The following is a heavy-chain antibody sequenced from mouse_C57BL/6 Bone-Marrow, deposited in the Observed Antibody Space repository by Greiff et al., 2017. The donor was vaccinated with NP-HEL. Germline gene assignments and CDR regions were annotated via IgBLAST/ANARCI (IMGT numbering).Heavy chain of an antibody. V-gene: IGHV1-53*01. D-gene: IGHD1-1*01. J-gene: IGHJ1*03. CDR3: ARSNYYHGSSNWYCDV. Sequence: QVQLQQPGTELVKPGASVKLSCKASGYTFTSYWMHWVKQRPGQGLEWIGNINPSNGGTNYNEKFKSKATLTVDKSSSTAYMQLSSLTSEDSAVYYCARSNYYHGSSNWYCDVWGTGTTVTVSS. CDR2: INPSNGGT. CDR1: GYTFTSYW.